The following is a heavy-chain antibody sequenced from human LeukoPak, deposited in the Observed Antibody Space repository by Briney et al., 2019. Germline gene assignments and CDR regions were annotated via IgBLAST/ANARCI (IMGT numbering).Heavy chain of an antibody. J-gene: IGHJ4*02. CDR3: ARARTYCSSTSCDIFDY. CDR2: IYSDGSST. CDR1: GFTFSSYW. D-gene: IGHD2-2*02. V-gene: IGHV3-74*01. Sequence: GGSLRLYCAASGFTFSSYWMHWVRQAPGKGLVWVSRIYSDGSSTGYADSVKGRFTISRDNAKNTLYLQMNSLRAEDTAVYYCARARTYCSSTSCDIFDYWGQGTLVTVSS.